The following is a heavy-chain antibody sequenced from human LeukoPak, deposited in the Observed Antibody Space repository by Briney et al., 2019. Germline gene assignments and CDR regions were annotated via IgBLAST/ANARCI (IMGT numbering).Heavy chain of an antibody. Sequence: PPGGSLRLSCAASGFTFDDYGMSWVRQASGKGLEWVSGINWNGGSTGYADSVKGRFTIPRDNAKNSLYLQMNSLRAEDTALYYCARVGDITIFGVVTYWGQGTLVTVSS. D-gene: IGHD3-3*01. CDR3: ARVGDITIFGVVTY. CDR1: GFTFDDYG. J-gene: IGHJ4*02. CDR2: INWNGGST. V-gene: IGHV3-20*04.